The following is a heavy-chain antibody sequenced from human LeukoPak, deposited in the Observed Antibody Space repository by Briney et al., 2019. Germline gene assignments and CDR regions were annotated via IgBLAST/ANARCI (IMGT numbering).Heavy chain of an antibody. Sequence: GGSLRLSCGASGFSFSSYSMNWVRQAPGNGLEWISYISGNSGAITYEDSVKGRFTISRDNSRNTLYLQMNSLRAEDTAVYYCVKGSKTSRPYYFDYWGQGALVTVSS. CDR1: GFSFSSYS. V-gene: IGHV3-48*01. CDR2: ISGNSGAI. CDR3: VKGSKTSRPYYFDY. J-gene: IGHJ4*02.